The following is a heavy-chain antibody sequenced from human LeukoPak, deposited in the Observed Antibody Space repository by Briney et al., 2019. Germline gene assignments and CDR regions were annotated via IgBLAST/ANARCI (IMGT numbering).Heavy chain of an antibody. CDR3: ARHVLGQQLPEY. CDR2: IYYSGST. J-gene: IGHJ4*02. D-gene: IGHD6-13*01. V-gene: IGHV4-59*08. CDR1: GGSISSYY. Sequence: SETLSLTCTVSGGSISSYYWSWIRQPPGKGLEWIGYIYYSGSTNYNPSLKSRVTISVDTSKNQFSLKLSSVTAADTAVYYCARHVLGQQLPEYWGQGTLVTVSS.